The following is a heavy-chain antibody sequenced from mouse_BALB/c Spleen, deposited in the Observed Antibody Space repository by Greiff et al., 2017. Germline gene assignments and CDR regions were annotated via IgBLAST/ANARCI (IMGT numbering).Heavy chain of an antibody. CDR3: ARWGGNSDYYAMDY. V-gene: IGHV1-80*01. D-gene: IGHD2-1*01. Sequence: QVQLQQSGAELVRPGSSVKISCKASGYAFSSYWMNWVKQRPGQGLEWIGQIYPGDGDTNYNGKFKGKATLTADKSSSTAYMQLSSLTSEDSAVYFCARWGGNSDYYAMDYWGQGTSVTVSS. CDR2: IYPGDGDT. CDR1: GYAFSSYW. J-gene: IGHJ4*01.